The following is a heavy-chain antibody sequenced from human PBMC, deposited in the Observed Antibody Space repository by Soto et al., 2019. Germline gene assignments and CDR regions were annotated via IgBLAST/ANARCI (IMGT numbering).Heavy chain of an antibody. V-gene: IGHV4-39*01. CDR2: IYYSGST. D-gene: IGHD3-3*01. J-gene: IGHJ4*02. CDR3: ARIPYYDFWSGYPVPY. Sequence: WIGQPPGKGLEWIGSIYYSGSTYYNPSLKSRVTISVDTSKNQFSLKLSSVTAADTAVYYCARIPYYDFWSGYPVPYWGQGTLVTVSS.